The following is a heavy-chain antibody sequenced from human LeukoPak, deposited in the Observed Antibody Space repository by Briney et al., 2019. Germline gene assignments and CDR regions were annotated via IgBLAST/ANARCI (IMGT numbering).Heavy chain of an antibody. Sequence: GGSLRLSCAASGFNFGNYVMTWIRQAPGKGLEWISSLSSSGDTTYYADSVKGRFTLSRDNSKNTLDLQMKSLRAADTGVYYCARTNVPLMLYAPPDYWGQEPWSPSPQ. CDR2: LSSSGDTT. CDR3: ARTNVPLMLYAPPDY. J-gene: IGHJ4*01. V-gene: IGHV3-23*01. CDR1: GFNFGNYV. D-gene: IGHD2-8*01.